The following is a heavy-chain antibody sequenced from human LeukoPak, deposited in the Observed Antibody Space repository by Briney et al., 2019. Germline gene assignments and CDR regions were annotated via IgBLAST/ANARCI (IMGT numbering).Heavy chain of an antibody. Sequence: GRSLRLSCAASGFTFSSYGMHWVRQAPGKGLEWVSSISSSSSYIYYADSVKGRFTISRDNAKNSLYLQMNSLRAEDTAVYYCARVAQRHLRAPGYPNPFLYSSSEYYFDYWGQGTLVTVSS. D-gene: IGHD6-13*01. V-gene: IGHV3-21*01. CDR2: ISSSSSYI. J-gene: IGHJ4*02. CDR3: ARVAQRHLRAPGYPNPFLYSSSEYYFDY. CDR1: GFTFSSYG.